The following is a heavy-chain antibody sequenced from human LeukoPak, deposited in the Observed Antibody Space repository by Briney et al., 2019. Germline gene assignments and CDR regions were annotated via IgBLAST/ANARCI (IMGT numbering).Heavy chain of an antibody. J-gene: IGHJ4*02. D-gene: IGHD2-15*01. Sequence: PSQTLSLTCTVSGGSISSGNYFWSWIRQPAGKGLEWIGCIYTSGSTNYNPSLKSRITISRDTSRSQFSLQLSSVTAADTAVYYCARAPECTGGSCYYFDYWGQGTLVTVSS. V-gene: IGHV4-61*02. CDR3: ARAPECTGGSCYYFDY. CDR1: GGSISSGNYF. CDR2: IYTSGST.